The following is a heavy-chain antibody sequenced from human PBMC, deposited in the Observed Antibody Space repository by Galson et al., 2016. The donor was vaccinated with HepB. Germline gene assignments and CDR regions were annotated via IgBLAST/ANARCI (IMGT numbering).Heavy chain of an antibody. CDR2: ISGSGYDT. D-gene: IGHD1-1*01. CDR1: GFTFSSYI. J-gene: IGHJ4*02. CDR3: AKLMGDWGDRSTGFVDY. Sequence: SLRLSCAASGFTFSSYIMSWVRQAPGKRLERVAAISGSGYDTYYTDPAKGRFTISKDKSKNTVYLHMNNLRAEDTAIYYCAKLMGDWGDRSTGFVDYWGQGTLVTVSS. V-gene: IGHV3-23*01.